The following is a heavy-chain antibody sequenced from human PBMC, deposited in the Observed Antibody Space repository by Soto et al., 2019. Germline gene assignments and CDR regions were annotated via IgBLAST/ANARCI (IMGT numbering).Heavy chain of an antibody. V-gene: IGHV3-30-3*01. D-gene: IGHD3-22*01. Sequence: LSLSCAASGFTFSSYAMHWVRQAPGKGLEWVAVISYDGSNKYYADSVKGRFTITRDNSKNTLYLQMNSLRAEDTAVYYCARDTYYYDSSGLFDYWGQGTLVTVSS. J-gene: IGHJ4*02. CDR3: ARDTYYYDSSGLFDY. CDR2: ISYDGSNK. CDR1: GFTFSSYA.